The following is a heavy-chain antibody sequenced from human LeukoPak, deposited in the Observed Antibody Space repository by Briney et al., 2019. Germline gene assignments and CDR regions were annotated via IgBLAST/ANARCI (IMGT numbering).Heavy chain of an antibody. J-gene: IGHJ4*02. Sequence: SQTLSLTCTVSDGSITSGSYYWIWIRQPAGKGLEWIGRIYTSGSTKYNPSLKSRVTIAVDTSRNQFSLKLSSVTAADTAVYYCARGGDGSGSYYRQTMGYWGQGTLVTVSS. CDR1: DGSITSGSYY. CDR2: IYTSGST. D-gene: IGHD3-10*01. V-gene: IGHV4-61*02. CDR3: ARGGDGSGSYYRQTMGY.